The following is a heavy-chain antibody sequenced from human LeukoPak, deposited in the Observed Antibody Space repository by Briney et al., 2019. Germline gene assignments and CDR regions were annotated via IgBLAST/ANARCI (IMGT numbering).Heavy chain of an antibody. J-gene: IGHJ5*02. CDR1: GGSFSSYY. CDR2: IYYSGST. Sequence: PSETLSLTCAVYGGSFSSYYWGWIRQPPGKGLEWIGSIYYSGSTYYNPSLKSRVTISVDTSKNQFSLKLSSVTAADTAVYYCASTAGIRVGATNWFDPWGQGTLVTVSS. CDR3: ASTAGIRVGATNWFDP. V-gene: IGHV4-34*01. D-gene: IGHD1-26*01.